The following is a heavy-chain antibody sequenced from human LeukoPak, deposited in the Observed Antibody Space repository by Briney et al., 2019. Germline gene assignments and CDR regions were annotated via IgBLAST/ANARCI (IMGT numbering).Heavy chain of an antibody. D-gene: IGHD6-19*01. CDR3: ARDEQWLAT. Sequence: GGSLRLSCAASGFTFGSYWMSWVRQAPGKGLEWVANIKQDGSEKYYVDSVKGRFTISRDNAKNSLYLQMNSLRAEDTAVYYCARDEQWLATWGQGTLVTVSS. CDR1: GFTFGSYW. CDR2: IKQDGSEK. J-gene: IGHJ4*02. V-gene: IGHV3-7*01.